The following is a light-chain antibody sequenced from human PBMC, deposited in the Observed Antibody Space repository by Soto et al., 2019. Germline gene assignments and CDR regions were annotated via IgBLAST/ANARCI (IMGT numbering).Light chain of an antibody. V-gene: IGKV1-39*01. CDR2: AAS. CDR1: QSISSY. Sequence: DIQMTQSPSSLYASVGDRVTITCLSSQSISSYLNWYQQKPGKAPKLLIYAASSLQSGVPSRFSGSGSGTDFTLTISSLQPEDFATYYCQQSYSTPLTFGGGTKV. CDR3: QQSYSTPLT. J-gene: IGKJ4*01.